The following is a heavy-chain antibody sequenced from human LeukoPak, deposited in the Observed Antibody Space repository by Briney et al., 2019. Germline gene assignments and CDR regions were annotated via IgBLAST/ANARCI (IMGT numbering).Heavy chain of an antibody. CDR2: IYPRDSDT. V-gene: IGHV5-51*01. D-gene: IGHD3-10*01. CDR1: GCSFTSYW. Sequence: GESLKISCKGSGCSFTSYWIGWVRQMPGKGLEWVGMIYPRDSDTRYSSSFQGQVTISADKSISTAYLQWSSLKASDIAMYYCARHDNYYGSGTYYPPIDYWGQGTLITVSS. CDR3: ARHDNYYGSGTYYPPIDY. J-gene: IGHJ4*02.